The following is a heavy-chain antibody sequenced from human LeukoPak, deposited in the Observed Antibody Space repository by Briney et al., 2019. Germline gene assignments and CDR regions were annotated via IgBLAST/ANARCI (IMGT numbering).Heavy chain of an antibody. D-gene: IGHD3-10*01. CDR2: IWYDGSDS. CDR3: ARDYGSGGVDY. V-gene: IGHV3-33*01. J-gene: IGHJ4*02. Sequence: GGSLRLSCTASGFTFSDYGMHWVRQAPGKGLEGVAIIWYDGSDSYYADSVKGRFTISRDNSKNTLYLQMNSLRDEDTAVCYCARDYGSGGVDYWGQGTLVTVTS. CDR1: GFTFSDYG.